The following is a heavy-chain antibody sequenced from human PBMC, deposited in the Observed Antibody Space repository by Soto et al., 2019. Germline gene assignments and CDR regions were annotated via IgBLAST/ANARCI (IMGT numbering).Heavy chain of an antibody. Sequence: SETLSLSCTVSGGSISSYYWSWIRQPPGKGLEWIGYIYYSGSTNYNPSLKSRVTISVDTSKNQFSLKLSSVTAADTAVYYCASGRVQAAMLDYWAQGTLVTVSS. J-gene: IGHJ4*02. CDR2: IYYSGST. D-gene: IGHD2-2*01. CDR3: ASGRVQAAMLDY. CDR1: GGSISSYY. V-gene: IGHV4-59*01.